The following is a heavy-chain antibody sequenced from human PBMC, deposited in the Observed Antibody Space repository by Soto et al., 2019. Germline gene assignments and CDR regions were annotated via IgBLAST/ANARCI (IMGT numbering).Heavy chain of an antibody. CDR3: AGRYCSGGSCYRP. D-gene: IGHD2-15*01. V-gene: IGHV4-34*01. J-gene: IGHJ4*02. CDR1: GGSFSGYY. CDR2: INHDGIT. Sequence: SETLSLTCAISGGSFSGYYWSWIRQPPGKGLEWIGEINHDGITNYNPSLKSRVTISLDTSKNQFSLTLTSVTAADTSVYYRAGRYCSGGSCYRPWGQGTLVTVSS.